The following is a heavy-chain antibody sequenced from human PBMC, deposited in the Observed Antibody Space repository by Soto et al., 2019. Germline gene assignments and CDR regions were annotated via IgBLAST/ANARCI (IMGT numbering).Heavy chain of an antibody. CDR1: GGSISSYY. CDR2: IYYRGST. D-gene: IGHD2-2*01. CDR3: ARHVPYCSDTSHCAYGMDV. Sequence: QVQLQESGPGLVKPSETLSLTCTVSGGSISSYYWCWIRHPPGKVLEWIGYIYYRGSTNYNPSLNSRLAKSVDTSKTLIPLKLCSVTAADTAVYYCARHVPYCSDTSHCAYGMDVWGQGTTVTVSS. V-gene: IGHV4-59*08. J-gene: IGHJ6*02.